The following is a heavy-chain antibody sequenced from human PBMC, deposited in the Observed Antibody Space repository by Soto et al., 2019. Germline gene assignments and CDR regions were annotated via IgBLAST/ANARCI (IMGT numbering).Heavy chain of an antibody. V-gene: IGHV3-21*01. CDR1: GFTFNSYI. CDR3: ARYRGYGGVSYGMDV. D-gene: IGHD2-8*02. Sequence: VGSLRLSCAASGFTFNSYIMNWVRQASGKEMEWVSSISSSSSYIYYADSVKGRFTISRDNAKNSLYLQMNSLRAEDTAVYYCARYRGYGGVSYGMDVGGQGTTVTVSS. J-gene: IGHJ6*02. CDR2: ISSSSSYI.